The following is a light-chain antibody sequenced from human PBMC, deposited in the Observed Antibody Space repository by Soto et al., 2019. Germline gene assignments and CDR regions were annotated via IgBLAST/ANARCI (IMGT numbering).Light chain of an antibody. J-gene: IGLJ3*02. V-gene: IGLV2-14*01. CDR3: SSYTGANSWV. CDR2: EVT. CDR1: SSDIGADDF. Sequence: QSALTQPASVSGSPGQSITISCTGTSSDIGADDFVSWYQHHPDKTPKLIIFEVTYRPTGISHRFSASKSGNTASLTISGLEAEDEAFYYCSSYTGANSWVFGGGTKLTVL.